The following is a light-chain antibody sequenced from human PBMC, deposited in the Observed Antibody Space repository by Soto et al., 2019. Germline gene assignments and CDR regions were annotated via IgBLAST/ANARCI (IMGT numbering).Light chain of an antibody. CDR1: SSDVGSYNL. V-gene: IGLV2-23*01. J-gene: IGLJ3*02. CDR3: CSYAGKTTWV. Sequence: QSALTQPASVSGSHGQSITISCTGTSSDVGSYNLVSWYQQHPGKAPKLMIYEGTKRPSGVSNRFSGSKSGNTASLTISGLQAEDEANYYCCSYAGKTTWVFGGGTKLTVL. CDR2: EGT.